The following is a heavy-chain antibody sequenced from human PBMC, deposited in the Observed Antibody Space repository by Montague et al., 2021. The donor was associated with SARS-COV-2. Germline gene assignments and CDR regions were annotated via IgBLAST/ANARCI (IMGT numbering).Heavy chain of an antibody. CDR3: AKDATIFWFERGRGTFDH. D-gene: IGHD2/OR15-2a*01. CDR2: ISYDGSIQ. Sequence: SLRLSCAASGFSFNNYGTHWVRQAPGQGLEWVAVISYDGSIQYYADSVKGRFTISRDWTQKTLHLQLSSLRPEDTAVYYCAKDATIFWFERGRGTFDHWGQGTVVAVSS. V-gene: IGHV3-30*18. CDR1: GFSFNNYG. J-gene: IGHJ4*02.